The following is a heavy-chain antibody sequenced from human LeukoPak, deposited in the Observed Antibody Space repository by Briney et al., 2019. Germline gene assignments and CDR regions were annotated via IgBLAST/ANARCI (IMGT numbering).Heavy chain of an antibody. CDR3: ARYQSLTLDY. CDR2: IYSGGST. CDR1: GFTVSSNY. Sequence: GGSLRLSCAASGFTVSSNYMSWVRQAPGRGLEWVSVIYSGGSTYYADSVKGRFTISRDNSKNTLYLQMNSLRAEDTAVYYCARYQSLTLDYWGQGTLVTVSS. D-gene: IGHD2-2*01. V-gene: IGHV3-53*01. J-gene: IGHJ4*02.